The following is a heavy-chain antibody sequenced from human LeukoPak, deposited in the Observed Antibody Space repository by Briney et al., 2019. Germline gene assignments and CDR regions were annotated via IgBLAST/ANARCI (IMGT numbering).Heavy chain of an antibody. V-gene: IGHV4-4*07. Sequence: SETLSLTCTVSGESINPYYWNWIRQSAGKGLEWIGHIYKSGTTNFNPSLTSRVTMSLDTSRNQFSLKLRSVTAADTAVYFCARSLLDYMDVWGKGTMVTVSS. CDR2: IYKSGTT. D-gene: IGHD2-15*01. J-gene: IGHJ6*03. CDR3: ARSLLDYMDV. CDR1: GESINPYY.